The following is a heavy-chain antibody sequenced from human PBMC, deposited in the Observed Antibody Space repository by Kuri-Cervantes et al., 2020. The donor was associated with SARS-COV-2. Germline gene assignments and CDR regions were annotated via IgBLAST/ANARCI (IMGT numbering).Heavy chain of an antibody. CDR1: GFTFTSHA. CDR2: ISYDGSNK. D-gene: IGHD3-3*01. J-gene: IGHJ4*02. V-gene: IGHV3-30*03. CDR3: ARDQDDFWSGYRLTFDY. Sequence: GESLKISCAVSGFTFTSHAMHWVRQAPGKGLKWVALISYDGSNKFYADSVKGRFTISRDNSKNTLYLQMNSLKAEDTAVYYCARDQDDFWSGYRLTFDYWGQGTLVTVSS.